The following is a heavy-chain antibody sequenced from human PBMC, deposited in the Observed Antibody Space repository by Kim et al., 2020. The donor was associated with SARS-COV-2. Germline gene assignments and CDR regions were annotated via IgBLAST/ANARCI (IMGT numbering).Heavy chain of an antibody. J-gene: IGHJ4*02. D-gene: IGHD2-2*01. CDR1: GYTFTSYA. V-gene: IGHV1-3*01. Sequence: ASVKVSCKASGYTFTSYAIHWVRQAPRQSLEWMGWINAGNGDTEYSQKFQGRVTFTRDTSANTAYMELSSLRSEDTAVYYCARGYCSSTSCQYYSDYWGQGALVTVSP. CDR2: INAGNGDT. CDR3: ARGYCSSTSCQYYSDY.